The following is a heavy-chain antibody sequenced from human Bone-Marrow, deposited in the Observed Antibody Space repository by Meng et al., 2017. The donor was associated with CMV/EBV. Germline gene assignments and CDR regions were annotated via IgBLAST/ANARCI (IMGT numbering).Heavy chain of an antibody. CDR2: IGTAGDT. Sequence: GESLKISCAACGFTFSSYDMHWVRQATGKGLEWVSAIGTAGDTYYPGSVKGQFTISRENAKNSLYLQMNSLRAGDTAVYYCARGYYDFWSGYYTNYYYYGMDVWGQGTTVTVSS. V-gene: IGHV3-13*03. CDR1: GFTFSSYD. D-gene: IGHD3-3*01. J-gene: IGHJ6*02. CDR3: ARGYYDFWSGYYTNYYYYGMDV.